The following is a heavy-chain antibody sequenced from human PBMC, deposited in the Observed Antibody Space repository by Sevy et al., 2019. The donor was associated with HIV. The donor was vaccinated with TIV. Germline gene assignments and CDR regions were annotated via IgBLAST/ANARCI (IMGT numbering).Heavy chain of an antibody. CDR3: AREDDFWSGYYYSDY. J-gene: IGHJ4*02. V-gene: IGHV1-18*01. CDR1: GYTFTSYG. Sequence: ASVKVSCKASGYTFTSYGISWVRQAPGQGLEWMGWISAYNGNTNYAQTLQGRVTMTTDTSTSTAYMELRSLRSDDTAVYYCAREDDFWSGYYYSDYWGQGTLVTVSS. CDR2: ISAYNGNT. D-gene: IGHD3-3*01.